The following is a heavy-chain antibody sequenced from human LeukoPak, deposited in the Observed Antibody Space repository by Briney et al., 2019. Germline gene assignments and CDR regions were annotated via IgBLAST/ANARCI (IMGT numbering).Heavy chain of an antibody. CDR3: ARDSGTTGEVKFDP. D-gene: IGHD3-10*01. J-gene: IGHJ5*02. V-gene: IGHV4-59*12. Sequence: SETLSLTCTVSGGSISSYYWSWIRQPPGQGLEWIGYIYYSGSTNYNPSLKSRVTISVDTSKNQFSLKLSSVTAADTAVYYCARDSGTTGEVKFDPWGQGTLVTVSS. CDR2: IYYSGST. CDR1: GGSISSYY.